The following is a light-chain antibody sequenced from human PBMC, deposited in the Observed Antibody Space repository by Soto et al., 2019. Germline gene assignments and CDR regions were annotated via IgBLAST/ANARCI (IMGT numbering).Light chain of an antibody. J-gene: IGKJ3*01. CDR1: QSVSSSY. CDR2: DAS. CDR3: QYYGTSAI. Sequence: EIVLTQSPGTLSLSPGERATLSCRASQSVSSSYLAWYQQKPGQAHRLLIYDASRATDIPDRVCGRVSGTDFTLTTTRLEPELLAEYYCQYYGTSAIFGPATKVDIK. V-gene: IGKV3-20*01.